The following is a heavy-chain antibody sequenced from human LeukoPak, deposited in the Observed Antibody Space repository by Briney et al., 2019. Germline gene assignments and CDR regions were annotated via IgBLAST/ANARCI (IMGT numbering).Heavy chain of an antibody. CDR1: GRPITTGYHH. CDR2: IQTNRRI. Sequence: PAETVSLTCTVSGRPITTGYHHGRWVRRPGGKVVGWNGRIQTNRRINYDPSRKSQVTISVDTSKNQFSVKLSFVTAAATAVYYCASNGHLGASSGDYYYFDFWGLGTLVTVSS. J-gene: IGHJ4*02. CDR3: ASNGHLGASSGDYYYFDF. V-gene: IGHV4-61*02. D-gene: IGHD4-17*01.